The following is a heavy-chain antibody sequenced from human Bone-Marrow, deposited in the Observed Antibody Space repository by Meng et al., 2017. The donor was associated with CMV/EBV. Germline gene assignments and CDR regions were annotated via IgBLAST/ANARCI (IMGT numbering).Heavy chain of an antibody. CDR2: ISYDGSNK. V-gene: IGHV3-30*04. D-gene: IGHD4/OR15-4a*01. CDR3: AKAVLGRRYYYYGMDV. Sequence: GGSLRLSCAASGFTFSSYAMHWVRQAPGKGLEWVAVISYDGSNKYYADSVKGRFTISRDNSKNTLYLQMNSLRAEDTAVYYCAKAVLGRRYYYYGMDVWGQGPRSPSP. J-gene: IGHJ6*02. CDR1: GFTFSSYA.